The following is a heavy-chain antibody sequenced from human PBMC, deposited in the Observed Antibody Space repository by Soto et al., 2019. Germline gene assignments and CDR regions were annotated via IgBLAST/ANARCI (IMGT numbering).Heavy chain of an antibody. J-gene: IGHJ3*02. Sequence: SETLSLTCSVSGGSISRYYWSWVRQPAGKGLEWIGRMYETGTTNYNPSLKSRVSMSIDTSKNQFTLKLRSVTAADTAFYYCARDSGYTGYEQGNPFDIWGQGTMVTVSS. V-gene: IGHV4-4*07. D-gene: IGHD5-12*01. CDR1: GGSISRYY. CDR3: ARDSGYTGYEQGNPFDI. CDR2: MYETGTT.